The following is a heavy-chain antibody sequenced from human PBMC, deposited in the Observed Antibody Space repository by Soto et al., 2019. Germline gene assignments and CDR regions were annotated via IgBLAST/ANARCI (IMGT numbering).Heavy chain of an antibody. CDR1: GGTFSSYA. D-gene: IGHD3-9*01. CDR2: IIPIFGTA. CDR3: ARGLTNYDILTGYNKWSPDAFDI. J-gene: IGHJ3*02. V-gene: IGHV1-69*13. Sequence: ASVKVSCKASGGTFSSYAISWVRQAPGQGLEWMGGIIPIFGTANYAQKFQGRVTITADESTSTAYMELSSLRSEDTAVYYCARGLTNYDILTGYNKWSPDAFDIWGQGTMVTVSS.